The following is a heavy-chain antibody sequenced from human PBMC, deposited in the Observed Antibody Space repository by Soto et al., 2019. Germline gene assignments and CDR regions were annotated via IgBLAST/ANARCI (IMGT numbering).Heavy chain of an antibody. V-gene: IGHV4-61*01. J-gene: IGHJ5*02. D-gene: IGHD3-22*01. CDR2: IYYSGST. Sequence: ASETLSLTCTVSGGSVSSGSYYWSWIRQPPGKGLEWIGYIYYSGSTNYNPSLKSRVTISVDTSKNQFSLKLSSVTAADTAVYYCARGTDGDDSSGHDPWGQGTLVTVSS. CDR3: ARGTDGDDSSGHDP. CDR1: GGSVSSGSYY.